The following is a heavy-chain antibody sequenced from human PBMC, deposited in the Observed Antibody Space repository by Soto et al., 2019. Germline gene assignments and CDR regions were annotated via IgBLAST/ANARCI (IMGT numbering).Heavy chain of an antibody. Sequence: ASVKVSCKASGYTFTSYYMHWVRQAPGQGLEWMGIINPSGGSTSYAQKFQGRVTMTRDTSMSTVYMELSSLRSEDTAVYYCARGWDPSGYGIAVAGGFDYWGQGTLVTVSS. J-gene: IGHJ4*02. CDR3: ARGWDPSGYGIAVAGGFDY. V-gene: IGHV1-46*01. CDR2: INPSGGST. D-gene: IGHD6-19*01. CDR1: GYTFTSYY.